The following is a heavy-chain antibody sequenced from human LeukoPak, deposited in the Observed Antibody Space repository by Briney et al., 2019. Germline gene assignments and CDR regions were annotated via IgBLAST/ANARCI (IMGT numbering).Heavy chain of an antibody. CDR2: INPKSGGT. V-gene: IGHV1-2*02. J-gene: IGHJ4*02. CDR3: ARDRSSDSSGYYDY. D-gene: IGHD3-22*01. CDR1: GYTFTDYY. Sequence: GASVKVSCKASGYTFTDYYIHWVRQAPGQGLEWMGWINPKSGGTNYAQKFQGRVTMTRDTSISTAYMELSRLRSDDTAVYYCARDRSSDSSGYYDYWGQGSLVTVSS.